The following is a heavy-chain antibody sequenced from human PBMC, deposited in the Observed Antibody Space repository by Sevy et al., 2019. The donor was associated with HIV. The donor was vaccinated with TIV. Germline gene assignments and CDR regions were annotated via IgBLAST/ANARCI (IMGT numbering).Heavy chain of an antibody. CDR2: IKEDGSEE. V-gene: IGHV3-7*01. CDR1: GFIFNSYW. Sequence: GGSLRLSCEGSGFIFNSYWMSWVRQAPGKGLEWVANIKEDGSEENYVDSVMGRFTISRDNAKNSVYLEMNSLRVEDTAVYFCASEYSFAAFFDYWGQGTRVTVSS. J-gene: IGHJ4*02. CDR3: ASEYSFAAFFDY. D-gene: IGHD5-12*01.